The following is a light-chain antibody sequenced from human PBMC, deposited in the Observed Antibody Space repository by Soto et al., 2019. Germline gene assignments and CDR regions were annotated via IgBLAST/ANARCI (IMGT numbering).Light chain of an antibody. CDR2: AAS. J-gene: IGKJ3*01. CDR3: QQLNSSPLFT. Sequence: DIQLTQSPSFLSASVGDRVTITCRASQGISSYLAWYPQKPGKAPKLLIYAASTLQSGVPSRFSGSGSGTEFTLTISSLQPEDFATYYCQQLNSSPLFTFGPGTKVDIK. V-gene: IGKV1-9*01. CDR1: QGISSY.